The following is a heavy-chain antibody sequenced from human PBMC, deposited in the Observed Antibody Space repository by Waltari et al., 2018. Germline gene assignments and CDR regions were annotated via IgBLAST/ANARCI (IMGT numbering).Heavy chain of an antibody. CDR3: ARRGLSSSSWYDAFDI. J-gene: IGHJ3*02. D-gene: IGHD6-13*01. CDR2: IIPILGTA. V-gene: IGHV1-69*12. CDR1: GGTFSSYA. Sequence: QVQLVQSGAEVKKPGSSVKVSCKASGGTFSSYAISWVRQAPGQGLEWMGGIIPILGTATYAQKFQGRVTITADESTSTAYMELSSLRSEDTAVYYCARRGLSSSSWYDAFDIWGQGTMVTVSS.